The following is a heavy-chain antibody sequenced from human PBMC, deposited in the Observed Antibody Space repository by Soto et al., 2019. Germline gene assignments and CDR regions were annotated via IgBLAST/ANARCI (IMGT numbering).Heavy chain of an antibody. CDR2: ISAYNGNT. CDR1: GYTFTSYG. D-gene: IGHD6-19*01. Sequence: QVQLVQSGAEVKKPGASVKVSCKASGYTFTSYGISWVRQAPRQGLEWMGWISAYNGNTNYAQKLQGRVTMITDTSTSTSYMELRSFRSDYTPADYCARDANRSDKAVDDSMRGPLWGQGTMVTVSS. J-gene: IGHJ3*01. CDR3: ARDANRSDKAVDDSMRGPL. V-gene: IGHV1-18*04.